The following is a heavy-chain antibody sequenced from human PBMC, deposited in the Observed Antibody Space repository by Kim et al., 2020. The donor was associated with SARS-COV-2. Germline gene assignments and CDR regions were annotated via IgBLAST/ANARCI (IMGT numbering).Heavy chain of an antibody. D-gene: IGHD2-15*01. CDR1: GFTFSSYG. J-gene: IGHJ4*02. CDR2: ISYDGSNK. V-gene: IGHV3-30*18. Sequence: GRSLRISCAASGFTFSSYGMHWVRQAPGKGLEWVAVISYDGSNKYYADSVKGRFTISRDNSKNTLYLQMNSLRAEDTAVYYCAKEYCSGGSCYSGNDYWGQGTLVTVSS. CDR3: AKEYCSGGSCYSGNDY.